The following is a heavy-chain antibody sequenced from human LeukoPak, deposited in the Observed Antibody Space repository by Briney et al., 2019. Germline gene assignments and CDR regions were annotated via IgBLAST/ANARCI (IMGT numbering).Heavy chain of an antibody. J-gene: IGHJ3*02. Sequence: SETLSLTCTVSGGSISSDFWSWIRQPPGKGLEWIGFINYSGTTYYNPSLKSRVTISVDSSKIQLSLNLRSVTAADTAMYYCVKVGAHSRAFDIWGQGKMVTVSS. CDR2: INYSGTT. CDR3: VKVGAHSRAFDI. CDR1: GGSISSDF. D-gene: IGHD4/OR15-4a*01. V-gene: IGHV4-59*01.